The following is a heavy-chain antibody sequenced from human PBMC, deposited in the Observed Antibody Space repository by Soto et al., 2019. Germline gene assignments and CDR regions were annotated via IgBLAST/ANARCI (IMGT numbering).Heavy chain of an antibody. CDR2: IYHTGST. CDR3: AAKLGTTHYFDF. Sequence: QVQMQESGPGLVQPSQTLSLTCSVSGDPVSSGSYYWTWVRQHPVKGLEWIGYIYHTGSTYYNPSLQSRLIMCIDTSKNQFSLHLYSVTAADTAVYFCAAKLGTTHYFDFWGQGSLVAVSS. CDR1: GDPVSSGSYY. D-gene: IGHD7-27*01. V-gene: IGHV4-31*03. J-gene: IGHJ4*02.